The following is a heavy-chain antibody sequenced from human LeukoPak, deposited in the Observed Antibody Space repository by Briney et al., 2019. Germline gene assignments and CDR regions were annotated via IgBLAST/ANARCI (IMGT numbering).Heavy chain of an antibody. J-gene: IGHJ4*02. CDR3: ARMTIDIVVVPAAILYDY. CDR2: INPNSGGT. CDR1: GYTFTGYY. D-gene: IGHD2-2*01. Sequence: ASVKVSCKASGYTFTGYYMHWVRQAPGQGLEWMGWINPNSGGTNYAQKFQGRVTMTRDTSISTAYMELSRLRSDDTAVYYCARMTIDIVVVPAAILYDYWGQGTLVTVSS. V-gene: IGHV1-2*02.